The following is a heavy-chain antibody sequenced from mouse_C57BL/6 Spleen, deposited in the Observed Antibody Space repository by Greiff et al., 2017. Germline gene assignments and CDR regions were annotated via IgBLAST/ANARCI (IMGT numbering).Heavy chain of an antibody. CDR3: AGGFAY. CDR2: IDPSASYT. J-gene: IGHJ3*01. V-gene: IGHV1-50*01. CDR1: GYTFTSYW. Sequence: QVQLQQPGAELVKPGASVKLSCKASGYTFTSYWMPWVQQRPGQGLEWIGEIDPSASYTNSNQTFKGKATLTVDTSSSTAYMQLSSLTTEDSAVYYCAGGFAYWGEGTLVTVSA.